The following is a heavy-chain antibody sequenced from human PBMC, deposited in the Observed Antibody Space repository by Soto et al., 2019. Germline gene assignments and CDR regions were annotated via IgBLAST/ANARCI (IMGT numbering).Heavy chain of an antibody. D-gene: IGHD2-2*01. CDR1: GYSFNIYW. CDR2: VYPDDSDT. J-gene: IGHJ6*02. V-gene: IGHV5-51*01. CDR3: ARRVHSNSPGGGLVV. Sequence: GESLKISCKASGYSFNIYWIGWVRQLPGKGLEWMGVVYPDDSDTIYSPSFQGQVTISVDKSISTAYLQWSSLKASDTAMYYCARRVHSNSPGGGLVVWGQGTTVTVSS.